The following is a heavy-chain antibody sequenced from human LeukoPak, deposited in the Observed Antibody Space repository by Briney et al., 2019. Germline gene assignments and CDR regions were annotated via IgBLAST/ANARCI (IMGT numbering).Heavy chain of an antibody. D-gene: IGHD3-22*01. J-gene: IGHJ4*02. CDR3: AKGHYYYDSRGYFGL. Sequence: GGSLRLSCAASGFTFDDYAMHWVRQTPGKGLEWVSGISWNSGSIGYADSVKGRVTISGDNAKNSLYLQMNSLRAEDAALYYCAKGHYYYDSRGYFGLWGQGTLVTVSS. CDR1: GFTFDDYA. CDR2: ISWNSGSI. V-gene: IGHV3-9*01.